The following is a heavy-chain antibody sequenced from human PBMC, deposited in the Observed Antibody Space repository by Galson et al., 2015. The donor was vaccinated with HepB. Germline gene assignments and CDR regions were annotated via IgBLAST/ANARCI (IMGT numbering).Heavy chain of an antibody. CDR1: GFTVSSNY. CDR3: AREDLAWGYFQH. J-gene: IGHJ1*01. D-gene: IGHD3-16*01. Sequence: SLRLSCAASGFTVSSNYMSWVRQAPGKGLEWVSVIYSGGSTYYADSVKGRFTISRDNSKNTLYLQMNSLRAEDTAVYYCAREDLAWGYFQHWGQGTLVTVSS. CDR2: IYSGGST. V-gene: IGHV3-53*01.